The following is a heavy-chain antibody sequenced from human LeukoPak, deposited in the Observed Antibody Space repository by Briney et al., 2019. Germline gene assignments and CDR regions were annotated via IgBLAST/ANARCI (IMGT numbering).Heavy chain of an antibody. CDR1: GFTFSSYA. CDR3: AKAVGTLVPSHFDY. D-gene: IGHD2-2*01. Sequence: GGSLRLSCAGSGFTFSSYAMSWVRQAPGKGLEWDSVISDSGGSTYYADSVKGRFTISRDNSRNTLYLQMNSLRPVDTAVYYCAKAVGTLVPSHFDYWGQGTLVTVSS. CDR2: ISDSGGST. J-gene: IGHJ4*02. V-gene: IGHV3-23*01.